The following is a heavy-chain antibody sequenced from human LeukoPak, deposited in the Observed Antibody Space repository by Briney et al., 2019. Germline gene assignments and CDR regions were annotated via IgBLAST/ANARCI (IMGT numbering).Heavy chain of an antibody. CDR2: INTDGNIT. CDR3: ATEGELPTGGYYYGMDV. V-gene: IGHV3-74*01. CDR1: GFTFSPVW. D-gene: IGHD1-26*01. Sequence: GGSLRLSCAASGFTFSPVWMHWVRQAPGKGPVWVSRINTDGNITTYADSVKGRFTISRDNSKNTLYLQMNSLRAEDTAVYYCATEGELPTGGYYYGMDVWGQGTTVTVSS. J-gene: IGHJ6*02.